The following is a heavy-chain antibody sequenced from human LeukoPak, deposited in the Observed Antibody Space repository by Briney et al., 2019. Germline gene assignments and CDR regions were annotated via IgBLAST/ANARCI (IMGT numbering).Heavy chain of an antibody. D-gene: IGHD4-17*01. J-gene: IGHJ4*02. Sequence: PGGSLRLSCAASGLTFSNYAMNWVRQASGRGLEWVSGITDSGRKTYYADSVKGRFSISRDNSKNTVYLQMSDLRAEDTAVYYCGKITKATTPNYWGQGTLVTVSS. CDR2: ITDSGRKT. CDR1: GLTFSNYA. CDR3: GKITKATTPNY. V-gene: IGHV3-23*01.